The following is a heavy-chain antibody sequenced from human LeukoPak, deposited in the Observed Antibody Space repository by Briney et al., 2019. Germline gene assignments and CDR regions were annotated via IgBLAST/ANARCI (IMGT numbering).Heavy chain of an antibody. CDR2: IYYSGST. Sequence: SETLSLTCTVSGGSISSYYWSWIRQPPGKGLEWIGYIYYSGSTNYNPSLKSRVTISVDTSKNQFSLSLSSVTAADTAVYYCARITFVVEGYGMDVWGQGTTVTVSS. CDR3: ARITFVVEGYGMDV. J-gene: IGHJ6*02. V-gene: IGHV4-59*08. CDR1: GGSISSYY. D-gene: IGHD2-21*01.